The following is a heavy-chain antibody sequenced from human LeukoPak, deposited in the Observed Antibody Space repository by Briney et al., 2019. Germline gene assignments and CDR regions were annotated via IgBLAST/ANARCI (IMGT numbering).Heavy chain of an antibody. CDR3: AREDAGYTYGYGPIDY. J-gene: IGHJ4*02. Sequence: GGSLRLSCAGSGFTFSNYRMNWVRQTPGKGLEWISYISSSTTIIYYADSVRGRFTISRDNAKNSLYLQMNSLRADDTAVYYCAREDAGYTYGYGPIDYWGQGTLVTVSS. V-gene: IGHV3-48*01. D-gene: IGHD5-18*01. CDR2: ISSSTTII. CDR1: GFTFSNYR.